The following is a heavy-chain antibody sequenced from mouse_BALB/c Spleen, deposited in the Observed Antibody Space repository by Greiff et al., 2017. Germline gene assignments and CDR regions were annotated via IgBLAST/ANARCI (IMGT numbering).Heavy chain of an antibody. V-gene: IGHV1-4*01. CDR1: GYTFTSYT. CDR3: ARGASYGKGDYAMDY. Sequence: QVHVKQSGAELARPGASVKMSCKASGYTFTSYTMHWVKQRPGQGLEWIGYINPSSGYTNYNQKFKDKATLTADKSSSTAYMQLSSLTSEDSAVYYCARGASYGKGDYAMDYWGQGTSVTVSS. D-gene: IGHD2-1*01. J-gene: IGHJ4*01. CDR2: INPSSGYT.